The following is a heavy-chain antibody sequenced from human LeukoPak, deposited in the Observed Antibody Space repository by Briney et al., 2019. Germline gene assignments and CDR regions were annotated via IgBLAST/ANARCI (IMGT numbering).Heavy chain of an antibody. D-gene: IGHD2-21*02. CDR2: ISYDGSNK. Sequence: GGSLRLSCAASGFTFSSYGMRWVRQAPGKGLEWVAVISYDGSNKYYADSVKGRFTISRDNSKNTLYLQMNSLRAEDTAVYYCAKDHDLNFDYWGQGTLVTVSS. V-gene: IGHV3-30*18. J-gene: IGHJ4*02. CDR1: GFTFSSYG. CDR3: AKDHDLNFDY.